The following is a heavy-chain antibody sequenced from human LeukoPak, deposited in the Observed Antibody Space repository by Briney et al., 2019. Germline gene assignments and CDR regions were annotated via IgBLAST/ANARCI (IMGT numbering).Heavy chain of an antibody. CDR1: GGSISSYY. D-gene: IGHD6-13*01. J-gene: IGHJ3*02. V-gene: IGHV4-59*01. CDR3: ARDLAYGSSLRGAFDI. Sequence: SETLSLTCTVSGGSISSYYWSWLRQSPRKGLEYIGFLSYTGNTNYNPSLKSRVTISVDTSKNQFSLKLSSVTAADTAVYYCARDLAYGSSLRGAFDIWGQGTMVIVSS. CDR2: LSYTGNT.